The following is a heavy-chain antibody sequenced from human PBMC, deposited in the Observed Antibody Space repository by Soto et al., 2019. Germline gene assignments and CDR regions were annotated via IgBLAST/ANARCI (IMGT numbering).Heavy chain of an antibody. D-gene: IGHD3-3*01. CDR3: ARGARGATIFGVVISRFDP. CDR1: GGSISSSSYY. Sequence: SKTLSLTCTVSGGSISSSSYYWGWIRQPPGKGLEWIGSIYYSGSTYYNPSLKSRVTISVDTSKNQFSLKLSSVTAADTAVYYCARGARGATIFGVVISRFDPWGQGTLVTVSS. CDR2: IYYSGST. J-gene: IGHJ5*02. V-gene: IGHV4-39*01.